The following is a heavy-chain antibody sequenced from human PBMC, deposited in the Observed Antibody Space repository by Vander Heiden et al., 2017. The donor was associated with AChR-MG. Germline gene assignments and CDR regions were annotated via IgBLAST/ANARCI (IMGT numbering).Heavy chain of an antibody. V-gene: IGHV4-39*01. J-gene: IGHJ4*02. D-gene: IGHD3-10*01. Sequence: QLQLQESGPGLVKPSETLSLTCTVSGGSIRSSSYYWGWIRQPPGKGLEWIGSIYYSGSTYYNPSLKSRVTISVDTSKNQFSLKLSSVTAADTAVYYCGCGSGSYFPQNWGQGTLVTVSS. CDR3: GCGSGSYFPQN. CDR1: GGSIRSSSYY. CDR2: IYYSGST.